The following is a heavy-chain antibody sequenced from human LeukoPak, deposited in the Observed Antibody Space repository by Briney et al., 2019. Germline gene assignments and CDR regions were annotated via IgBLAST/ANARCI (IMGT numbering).Heavy chain of an antibody. V-gene: IGHV1-2*04. Sequence: GASVKVSCKASGYTFTGYYMHWVRQAPGQGLEWMGWINPNSGGTNYAQKFQGWVTMTRDTSISTAYMELSRLRSDDTAVYYCARDGYPFSVTVTRGSYYYGMDVWGQGTTVTVSS. D-gene: IGHD4-17*01. CDR2: INPNSGGT. CDR1: GYTFTGYY. J-gene: IGHJ6*02. CDR3: ARDGYPFSVTVTRGSYYYGMDV.